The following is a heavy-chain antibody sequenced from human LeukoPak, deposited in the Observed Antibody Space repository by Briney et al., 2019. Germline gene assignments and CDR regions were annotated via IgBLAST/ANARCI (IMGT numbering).Heavy chain of an antibody. J-gene: IGHJ5*02. V-gene: IGHV4-4*02. CDR1: GGSISSSNW. Sequence: PSGTLSLTCAVPGGSISSSNWWSWVRQPPGKGLEWIGEIYHSGSTNYNPSLKSRVTISVDKTKNQFSLKLSSVTAADTAVYYCARGESAAAGTINWSDPWGQGTLVTVSS. CDR3: ARGESAAAGTINWSDP. D-gene: IGHD6-13*01. CDR2: IYHSGST.